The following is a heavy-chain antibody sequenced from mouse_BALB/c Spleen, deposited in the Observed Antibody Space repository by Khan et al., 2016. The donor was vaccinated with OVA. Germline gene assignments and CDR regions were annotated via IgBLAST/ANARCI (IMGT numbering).Heavy chain of an antibody. D-gene: IGHD1-1*01. J-gene: IGHJ2*01. CDR3: ARGNYYGYYFDY. CDR1: GYSITSGYA. CDR2: ISYSGVT. Sequence: EVQLKQSGPGLVKPSQSLSLTCTVTGYSITSGYAWNWIRQFPGNKLEWMGYISYSGVTSYTPSLQSRISITRDTSKNQFFLQLNSVTTEDTATYYCARGNYYGYYFDYWGQGTTRTVSS. V-gene: IGHV3-2*02.